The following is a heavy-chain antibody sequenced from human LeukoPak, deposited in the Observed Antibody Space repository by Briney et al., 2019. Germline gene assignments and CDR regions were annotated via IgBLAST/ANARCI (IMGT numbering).Heavy chain of an antibody. V-gene: IGHV4-38-2*02. D-gene: IGHD3-16*02. Sequence: SETLSLTCTVSGYSISSGYYWGWIRQPPGKGLEWIGSIYHSGSSYYNPSLKSRVTISVDTSKNQFSLKVTSTTAADTALYYCARDVWGSYRYFDYWGQGTLVTVSS. CDR2: IYHSGSS. CDR1: GYSISSGYY. J-gene: IGHJ4*02. CDR3: ARDVWGSYRYFDY.